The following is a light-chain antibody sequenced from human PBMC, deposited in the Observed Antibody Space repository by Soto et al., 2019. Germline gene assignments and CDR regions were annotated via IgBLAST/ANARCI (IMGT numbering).Light chain of an antibody. CDR1: SSDVGSNNR. CDR2: DVT. J-gene: IGLJ1*01. Sequence: QSVLTQPPSVSGSPGQSVAISCSGSSSDVGSNNRVSWYQQSPGKAPKLLIYDVTNRPSGVPDRFSGSKSGNTASLTISGLQAEDEADYYCSSFTTSNTYVFGTGTKLTVL. CDR3: SSFTTSNTYV. V-gene: IGLV2-18*02.